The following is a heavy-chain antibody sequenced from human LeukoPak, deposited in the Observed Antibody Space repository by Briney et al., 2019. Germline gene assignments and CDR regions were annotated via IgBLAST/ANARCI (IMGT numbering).Heavy chain of an antibody. CDR3: ASLTVVTPGGPYFDY. D-gene: IGHD4-23*01. Sequence: GGSLRLSCAASGFTFSSYWMHWVRQAPGKGLVWVSRINSDGSSTSYADSVKGRFTISRDNAKNTLYLQMNSLRAEDTAVYYCASLTVVTPGGPYFDYWGQGTLVTVSS. CDR2: INSDGSST. CDR1: GFTFSSYW. J-gene: IGHJ4*02. V-gene: IGHV3-74*01.